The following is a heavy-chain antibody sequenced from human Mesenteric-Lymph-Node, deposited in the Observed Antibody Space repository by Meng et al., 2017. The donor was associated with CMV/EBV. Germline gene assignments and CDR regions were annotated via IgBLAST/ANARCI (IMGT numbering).Heavy chain of an antibody. V-gene: IGHV1-69*04. D-gene: IGHD1-7*01. CDR3: ARDSELPL. Sequence: SVKVSCKASGYTFTGYDMHWVRQAPGQGLEWMGRIIPMLGIVHYAQKFQGRVTITADKSTYTVYMDLSSLRSQDTAVYYCARDSELPLWGQGTLVTVSS. CDR1: GYTFTGYD. J-gene: IGHJ4*02. CDR2: IIPMLGIV.